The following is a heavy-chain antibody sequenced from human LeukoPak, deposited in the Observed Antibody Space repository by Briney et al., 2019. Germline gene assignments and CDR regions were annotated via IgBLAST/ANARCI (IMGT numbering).Heavy chain of an antibody. Sequence: GGSLRLSXVASGFTFSSHEMNWVRQAPGKGLEWVSYISSSGSNIYYADSVKGRFTISRDNAKSSLYLQMNSLRAEDTAVYYCARDRPGDSSGYGFDYWGQGTLVTVSS. CDR3: ARDRPGDSSGYGFDY. CDR2: ISSSGSNI. J-gene: IGHJ4*02. V-gene: IGHV3-48*03. D-gene: IGHD3-22*01. CDR1: GFTFSSHE.